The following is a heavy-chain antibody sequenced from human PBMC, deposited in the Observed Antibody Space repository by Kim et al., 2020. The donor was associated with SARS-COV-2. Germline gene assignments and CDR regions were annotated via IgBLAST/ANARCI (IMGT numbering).Heavy chain of an antibody. Sequence: ADSVKGRFTISRDNSKNTRYLQMNSLRAEDTAVYYCAKASATVTTYFDYWGQGTLVTVSS. D-gene: IGHD4-17*01. V-gene: IGHV3-23*01. CDR3: AKASATVTTYFDY. J-gene: IGHJ4*02.